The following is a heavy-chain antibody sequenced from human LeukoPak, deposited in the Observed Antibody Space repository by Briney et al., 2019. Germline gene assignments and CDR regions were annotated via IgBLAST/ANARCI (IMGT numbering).Heavy chain of an antibody. V-gene: IGHV4-34*01. D-gene: IGHD6-19*01. CDR2: INHSGST. CDR1: GGSFSGYY. Sequence: SETLSLTCAVYGGSFSGYYWSWIRQPPGKGLEWIGEINHSGSTNYNPSLKSRVTISVDTSKNQFSLKLSSVTAADTAVYYCARGIRLVRGAFDIWGQGTMVTVSS. CDR3: ARGIRLVRGAFDI. J-gene: IGHJ3*02.